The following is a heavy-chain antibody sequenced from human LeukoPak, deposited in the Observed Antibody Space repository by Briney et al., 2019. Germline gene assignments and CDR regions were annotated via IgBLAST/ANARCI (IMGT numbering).Heavy chain of an antibody. CDR1: GFTFSSYA. CDR2: SNGGGENT. J-gene: IGHJ6*04. V-gene: IGHV3-23*01. D-gene: IGHD2-2*01. Sequence: GGSLRLSCAASGFTFSSYAMSGFRQPPAKGLQWVSASNGGGENTYHAHSVKGRFTISRDNSKNPLFLQMNSLRVADTAVYYCAKGRGICGSTCRYFYYDMDVWGKGTTVTVSS. CDR3: AKGRGICGSTCRYFYYDMDV.